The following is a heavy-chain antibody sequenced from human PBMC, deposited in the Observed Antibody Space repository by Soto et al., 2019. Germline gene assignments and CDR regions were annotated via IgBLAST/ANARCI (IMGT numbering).Heavy chain of an antibody. V-gene: IGHV1-46*01. CDR1: GYAFTSYY. J-gene: IGHJ6*02. CDR2: INPSGGST. D-gene: IGHD3-9*01. Sequence: ASVKVSCKASGYAFTSYYMHWVRQAPGQGLEWMGIINPSGGSTSYAQKFQGRVTMTRDTSTSTVSMELNSLRSEDTAVYYCARDHDGLTGYYSNYYYGMDVWGQGTTVTVSS. CDR3: ARDHDGLTGYYSNYYYGMDV.